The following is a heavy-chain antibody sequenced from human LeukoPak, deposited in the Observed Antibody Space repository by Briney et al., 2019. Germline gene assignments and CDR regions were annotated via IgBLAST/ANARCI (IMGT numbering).Heavy chain of an antibody. Sequence: PGGSLRLSCAASGFTFGSYGMHWVRQAPGKGLEWVSGISWNSGSIGYADSVKGRFTISRDNAKNSLYLQMNSLRAEDTALYYCAKDRGYCSSTSCRSYYYYYGMDVWGQGTTVTVSS. J-gene: IGHJ6*02. D-gene: IGHD2-2*01. CDR1: GFTFGSYG. CDR2: ISWNSGSI. CDR3: AKDRGYCSSTSCRSYYYYYGMDV. V-gene: IGHV3-9*01.